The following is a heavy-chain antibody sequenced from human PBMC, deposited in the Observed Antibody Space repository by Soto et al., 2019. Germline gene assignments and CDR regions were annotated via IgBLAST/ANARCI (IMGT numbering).Heavy chain of an antibody. V-gene: IGHV3-74*01. CDR1: GFTFSSYW. CDR3: ARAYDFWSGYVDY. J-gene: IGHJ4*02. D-gene: IGHD3-3*01. CDR2: INSDGSST. Sequence: EVQLVESGGGLVQPGGSLRLSCAASGFTFSSYWMHWVRQAPGKGLVWVSRINSDGSSTSYADSVKGRFTISRDNAKNKLYLQMNSLRDEDTAVYYCARAYDFWSGYVDYWGQGTLVTVSS.